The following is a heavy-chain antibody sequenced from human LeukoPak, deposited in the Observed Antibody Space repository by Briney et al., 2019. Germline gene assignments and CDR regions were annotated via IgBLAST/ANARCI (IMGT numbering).Heavy chain of an antibody. CDR2: ISSSSSYI. Sequence: GGSLRLSCAASGFTFSSYSMNWVRQAPGKGLEWVSSISSSSSYIYYADSVKGRFTISRDNAKNSLYLQMDSLRAEDTAVYYCARGTRDILTGYSPWGQGTLVTVSS. D-gene: IGHD3-9*01. V-gene: IGHV3-21*01. J-gene: IGHJ5*02. CDR3: ARGTRDILTGYSP. CDR1: GFTFSSYS.